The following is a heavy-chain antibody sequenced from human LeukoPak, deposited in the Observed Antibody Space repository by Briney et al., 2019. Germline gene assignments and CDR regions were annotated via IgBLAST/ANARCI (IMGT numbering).Heavy chain of an antibody. V-gene: IGHV4-34*01. CDR2: INHSGST. CDR1: GGSFSGYY. CDR3: ARVLYYFDY. J-gene: IGHJ4*02. Sequence: SETLSLTCAVYGGSFSGYYWSWIRQPPGRGLEWIGEINHSGSTNYNPSLKSRVTISVDTSKNQFSLKLSSVTAADTAVYYCARVLYYFDYWGQGTLVTVSS.